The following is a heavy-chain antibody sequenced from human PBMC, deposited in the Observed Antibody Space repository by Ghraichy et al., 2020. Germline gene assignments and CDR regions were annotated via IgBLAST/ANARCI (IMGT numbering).Heavy chain of an antibody. D-gene: IGHD1-26*01. CDR2: INPDGGGT. CDR1: GYKFTDYY. Sequence: ASVKVSCKASGYKFTDYYIHWVRQAPGQGLEWMVRINPDGGGTHFAERCQARVTLTRDTSINTVFMDLTRLTYDDTAVYYCARDLVGLDAFDIWGHGTMVSVSS. V-gene: IGHV1-2*06. J-gene: IGHJ3*02. CDR3: ARDLVGLDAFDI.